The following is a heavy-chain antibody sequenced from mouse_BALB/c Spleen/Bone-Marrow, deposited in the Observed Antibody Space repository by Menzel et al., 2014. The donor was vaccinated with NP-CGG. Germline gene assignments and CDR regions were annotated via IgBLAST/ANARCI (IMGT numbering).Heavy chain of an antibody. V-gene: IGHV3-6*02. CDR2: ISYDGSN. CDR1: GYSITSGYY. Sequence: EVKLQESGPGLVKPSQSLSLTCSVTGYSITSGYYWNWIRQFPGNKLEWMGYISYDGSNNYNPSLKNRISITRDTSKNQFFLKLNSVTTEDTATYYCARLDGFAYWGQGTLDTVSA. J-gene: IGHJ3*01. CDR3: ARLDGFAY.